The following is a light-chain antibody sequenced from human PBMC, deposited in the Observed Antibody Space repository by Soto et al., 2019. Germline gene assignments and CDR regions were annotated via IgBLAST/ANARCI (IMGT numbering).Light chain of an antibody. CDR3: QQYKNWPWT. J-gene: IGKJ1*01. CDR1: QTVSSN. CDR2: GAS. Sequence: EIVMTQSPATLSVSPGERSTLSCRASQTVSSNLAWYLQKPGQAPRLVIYGASTRATGIPARFSGSGSGTEFTLTISGLQSEDLAVYYCQQYKNWPWTFGQGTTGDIK. V-gene: IGKV3-15*01.